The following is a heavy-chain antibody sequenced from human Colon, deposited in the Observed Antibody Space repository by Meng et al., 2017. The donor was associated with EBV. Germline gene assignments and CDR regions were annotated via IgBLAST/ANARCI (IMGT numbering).Heavy chain of an antibody. CDR2: IYYSGST. J-gene: IGHJ5*02. Sequence: VPLQESGPGLGEPSDALSLTCTVSGGSIGSYYWSWIRQPPGKGLEWIGYIYYSGSTNYNPSLKSRVTISVDTSKNQFSLKLSSVTAADTAVYYCARHFINWFDPWGQGTLVTVSS. CDR3: ARHFINWFDP. CDR1: GGSIGSYY. V-gene: IGHV4-59*08.